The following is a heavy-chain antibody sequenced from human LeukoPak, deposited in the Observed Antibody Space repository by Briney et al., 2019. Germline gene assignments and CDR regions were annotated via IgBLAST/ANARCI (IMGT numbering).Heavy chain of an antibody. V-gene: IGHV4-38-2*01. CDR3: ARHNTPYYDFWSGYYTPDEDLDY. CDR2: IYHSGST. J-gene: IGHJ4*02. D-gene: IGHD3-3*01. Sequence: SETLSLTCAVSGYSISSGYYWGWIRQPPGKGLEWIGSIYHSGSTYYNPSLKSRVTISVDTSKNQFSLKLSSVTAADTAVYYCARHNTPYYDFWSGYYTPDEDLDYWGQGTLVTVSS. CDR1: GYSISSGYY.